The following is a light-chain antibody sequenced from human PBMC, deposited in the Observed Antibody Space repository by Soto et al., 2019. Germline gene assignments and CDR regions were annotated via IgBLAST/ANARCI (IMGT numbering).Light chain of an antibody. Sequence: GSRVDRATLSCRASQSISSNLAWYQQKPGQAPRLLIYGASTRATGIPARFTGSESGTEFTLTISSLQSEDFALYYCKQRSKLPRTFGQGTKVDIK. CDR1: QSISSN. J-gene: IGKJ1*01. V-gene: IGKV3-15*01. CDR3: KQRSKLPRT. CDR2: GAS.